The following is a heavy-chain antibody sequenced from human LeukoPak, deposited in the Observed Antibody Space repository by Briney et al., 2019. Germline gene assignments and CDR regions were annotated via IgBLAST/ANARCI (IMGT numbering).Heavy chain of an antibody. J-gene: IGHJ4*02. CDR2: IRGDT. Sequence: GGSLRLSCAASGFTFIDYDVHWVRQVIGKGLEWVSAIRGDTHYSGSVKGRFTIFRENAESSLYLQMNSLRAEDTAVYYCARGGIQVSGIDEFDYWGQGTLVTVSS. CDR1: GFTFIDYD. CDR3: ARGGIQVSGIDEFDY. V-gene: IGHV3-13*01. D-gene: IGHD6-19*01.